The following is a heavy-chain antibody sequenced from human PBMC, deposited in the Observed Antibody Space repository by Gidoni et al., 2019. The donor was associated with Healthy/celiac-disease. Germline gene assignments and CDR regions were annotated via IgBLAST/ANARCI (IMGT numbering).Heavy chain of an antibody. CDR3: ARTDYDILTGALMDV. D-gene: IGHD3-9*01. Sequence: ELQLVQSVAEVIKPGESLKISCKGSGYSFTSYWIGWVRQMPGKGLEWMGIIDPGDSDTRYSPSFQGQVTISADKSISTAYLQWSSLKASDTAMYYCARTDYDILTGALMDVWGQGTTVTVSS. CDR2: IDPGDSDT. CDR1: GYSFTSYW. J-gene: IGHJ6*02. V-gene: IGHV5-51*01.